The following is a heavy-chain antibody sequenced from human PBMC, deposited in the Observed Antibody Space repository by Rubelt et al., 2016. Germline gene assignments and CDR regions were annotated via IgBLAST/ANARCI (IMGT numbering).Heavy chain of an antibody. D-gene: IGHD3-3*01. CDR1: GYTFTSYY. V-gene: IGHV1-46*01. CDR2: INPSGSST. CDR3: ARSPRYDFEDNWFDP. J-gene: IGHJ5*02. Sequence: QVQLVQSGAEVKKPGASVKVSCKASGYTFTSYYMHWVRQAPGQGLEWMGIINPSGSSTSYAWKFQGRVTSTRDTSTGTVYRELSSLRSEDTAVYYCARSPRYDFEDNWFDPWGQGTLATVSS.